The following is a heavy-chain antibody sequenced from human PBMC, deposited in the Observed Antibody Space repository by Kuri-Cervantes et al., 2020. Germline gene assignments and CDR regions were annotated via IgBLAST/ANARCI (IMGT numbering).Heavy chain of an antibody. CDR2: IKQDGSEK. J-gene: IGHJ3*02. Sequence: GEALKISLATSGITLSSYWMSWVRQAPGKGLEWVANIKQDGSEKYYVDSVKGRFTISRDKAKNSLYLQMNSLRAEDTALYYCAKVDYYDSSGPQGGVFDIWGQGTMVTVSS. CDR3: AKVDYYDSSGPQGGVFDI. V-gene: IGHV3-7*05. D-gene: IGHD3-22*01. CDR1: GITLSSYW.